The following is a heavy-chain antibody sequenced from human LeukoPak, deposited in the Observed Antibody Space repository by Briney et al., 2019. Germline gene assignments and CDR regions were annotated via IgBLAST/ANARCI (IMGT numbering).Heavy chain of an antibody. CDR1: GGSISSGGYY. V-gene: IGHV4-31*03. CDR3: ARVYSSGYVDTYFDY. CDR2: IYYSGST. D-gene: IGHD5-12*01. J-gene: IGHJ4*02. Sequence: PSQTLSLTCTVSGGSISSGGYYWSWIRQHPGKGLGWIGYIYYSGSTYYNTSLKSRVTISVDTSKNQFSLKLSSVTAADTAVYYCARVYSSGYVDTYFDYWGQGTLVTVSS.